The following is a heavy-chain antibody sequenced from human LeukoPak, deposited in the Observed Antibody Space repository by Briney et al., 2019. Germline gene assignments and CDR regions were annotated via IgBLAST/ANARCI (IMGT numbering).Heavy chain of an antibody. J-gene: IGHJ4*02. Sequence: PGGSLRLSCAASGFTFSSYWMHWVRQAPGKGLVWVSRINSDGSSTSYADSVKGRFTISRDNAKNTLYLQMNSLRAEDTAVYYCAKEGLATAAGSFDYWGQGTLVTVSS. CDR2: INSDGSST. D-gene: IGHD6-13*01. CDR3: AKEGLATAAGSFDY. V-gene: IGHV3-74*01. CDR1: GFTFSSYW.